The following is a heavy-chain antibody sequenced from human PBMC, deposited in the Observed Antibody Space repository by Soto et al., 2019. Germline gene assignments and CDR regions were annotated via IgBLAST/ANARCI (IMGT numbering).Heavy chain of an antibody. Sequence: QVQLVESGGGVVQPGRSLRLSCAASGFTFSSYAMHWVRQAPGKGLEWVAVISYDGSNKYYADSVKGRFTISRDNSKNTLYLQMNSLRADDTAVYYCARGRSGWYGLMAEFDYWGQGTLVTVSS. J-gene: IGHJ4*02. CDR3: ARGRSGWYGLMAEFDY. D-gene: IGHD6-19*01. CDR2: ISYDGSNK. CDR1: GFTFSSYA. V-gene: IGHV3-30-3*01.